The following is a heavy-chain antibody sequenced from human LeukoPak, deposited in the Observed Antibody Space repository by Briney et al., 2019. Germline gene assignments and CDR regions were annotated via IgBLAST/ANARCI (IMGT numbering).Heavy chain of an antibody. CDR1: GGSISTYY. CDR3: ARVVTTFGVVVTPHWYFDL. J-gene: IGHJ2*01. D-gene: IGHD3-3*01. V-gene: IGHV4-59*12. Sequence: SDTLSLICTVSGGSISTYYWSWVRQPPGKGLEWIGYIYYSGSTSYNPSLKSRVTISVDTSKRQFSLELNSVTAADTAVYYCARVVTTFGVVVTPHWYFDLWGRGTLVAVSS. CDR2: IYYSGST.